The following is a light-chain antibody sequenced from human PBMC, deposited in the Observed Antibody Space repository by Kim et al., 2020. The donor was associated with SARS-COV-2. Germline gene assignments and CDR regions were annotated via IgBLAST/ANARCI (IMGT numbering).Light chain of an antibody. Sequence: ASVGDRVTITCRASQDISSSLAWYQLKPGKAPKPLIYGASSLQGGVPSRFSGSGFGRDFTLTISSLQPEDFATYYCQQVNGFPLTFGGGTKVEIK. CDR3: QQVNGFPLT. CDR2: GAS. V-gene: IGKV1D-12*01. J-gene: IGKJ4*01. CDR1: QDISSS.